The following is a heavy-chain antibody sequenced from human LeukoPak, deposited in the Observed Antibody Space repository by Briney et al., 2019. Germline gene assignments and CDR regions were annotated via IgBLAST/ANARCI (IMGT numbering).Heavy chain of an antibody. J-gene: IGHJ4*02. CDR3: ARLENSSSISRIDY. V-gene: IGHV4-34*01. CDR2: INHSGST. Sequence: SETLSLTCTVSGGSISSYYWSWIRQPPGKGLEWIGEINHSGSTNYNPSLKSRVTISVDTSKNQFSLKLSSVTAADTAVYYCARLENSSSISRIDYWGQGTLVTVSS. D-gene: IGHD2-2*01. CDR1: GGSISSYY.